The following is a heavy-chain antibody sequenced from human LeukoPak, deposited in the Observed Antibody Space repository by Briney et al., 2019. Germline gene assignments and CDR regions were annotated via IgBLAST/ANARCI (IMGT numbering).Heavy chain of an antibody. CDR1: GFTFSSYW. CDR3: ARRQWSSISGYYAFDI. V-gene: IGHV3-7*01. CDR2: IKQDGSEK. Sequence: GGSLRLSCAASGFTFSSYWMSWVRQAPGKGLEWVANIKQDGSEKYYVDSLKGRFTISRDNAKNSLYLQMNSLGAEDTAVYYCARRQWSSISGYYAFDIWGQGTMVTVSS. D-gene: IGHD2-2*01. J-gene: IGHJ3*02.